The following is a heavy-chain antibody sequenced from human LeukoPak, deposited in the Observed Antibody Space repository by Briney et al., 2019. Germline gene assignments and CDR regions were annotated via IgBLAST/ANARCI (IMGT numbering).Heavy chain of an antibody. CDR2: ISAYNGHT. V-gene: IGHV1-18*01. CDR1: GYTFSTYG. J-gene: IGHJ4*02. CDR3: AREHFASYSDSGAYYYFLDY. Sequence: ASVTVSFTSSGYTFSTYGITWVRHAPGQGLEWMGWISAYNGHTNYAQRLQGRVTMTTDTSTNTAYLEMRSLRSDDTAVYYCAREHFASYSDSGAYYYFLDYWGQGTLVTVSS. D-gene: IGHD3-22*01.